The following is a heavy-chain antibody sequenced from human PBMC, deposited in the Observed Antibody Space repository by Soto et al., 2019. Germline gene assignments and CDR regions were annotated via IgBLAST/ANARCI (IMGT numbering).Heavy chain of an antibody. D-gene: IGHD3-3*01. CDR2: ISAYNGNT. V-gene: IGHV1-18*01. CDR1: GYTFTSYG. J-gene: IGHJ6*02. Sequence: ASVKVSCKASGYTFTSYGISWVRQAPGQGLEWMGWISAYNGNTNYAQKLQGRVTMTTDTSTSTAYMELRSLRSDDTAVYYCARGERSTIFGVVVQHPSFYYYGMDVWGQGTTVTVYS. CDR3: ARGERSTIFGVVVQHPSFYYYGMDV.